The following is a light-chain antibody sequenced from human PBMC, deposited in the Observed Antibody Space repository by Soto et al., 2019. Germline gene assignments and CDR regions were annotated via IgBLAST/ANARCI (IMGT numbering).Light chain of an antibody. CDR2: EVS. V-gene: IGLV2-14*01. CDR3: SSYTGTSSYV. CDR1: SSDIGNYDY. J-gene: IGLJ1*01. Sequence: QSALTQPASVSGSPGQSITISCTGTSSDIGNYDYVSWFQQHPGKAPKLLISEVSNRPSGVSYRFSGSKSGTTASLTISGLQAEDEADYYCSSYTGTSSYVFGGGTKLTVL.